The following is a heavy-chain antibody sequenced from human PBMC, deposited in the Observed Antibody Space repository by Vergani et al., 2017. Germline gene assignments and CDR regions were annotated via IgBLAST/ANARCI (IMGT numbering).Heavy chain of an antibody. J-gene: IGHJ5*02. Sequence: EVQLLESGGGLVQPGGSRSLSCAGAGFTFDTYTMAYVRQAPGKGLEWVATISSGGGDIFYADSVKGRFTISRDNAKNSLYLQMNSLRAEDTALYYCAKDLGTSSGGGWFDPWGQGTLVTVCS. CDR2: ISSGGGDI. CDR3: AKDLGTSSGGGWFDP. CDR1: GFTFDTYT. D-gene: IGHD6-6*01. V-gene: IGHV3-21*02.